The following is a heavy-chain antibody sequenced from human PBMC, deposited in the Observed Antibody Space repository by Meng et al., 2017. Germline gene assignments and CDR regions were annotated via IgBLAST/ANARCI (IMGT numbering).Heavy chain of an antibody. J-gene: IGHJ4*02. V-gene: IGHV3-48*01. CDR3: ARAEGGYYYFDY. CDR2: ISSSGSTI. D-gene: IGHD3-16*01. Sequence: GESLKISCAASGFTFSSYGMHWVRQAPGKGLEWVSYISSSGSTIYYADSVKGRFTISRDNSKNTLYLQMNSLRAEDTAVYYCARAEGGYYYFDYWGQGTLVTVSS. CDR1: GFTFSSYG.